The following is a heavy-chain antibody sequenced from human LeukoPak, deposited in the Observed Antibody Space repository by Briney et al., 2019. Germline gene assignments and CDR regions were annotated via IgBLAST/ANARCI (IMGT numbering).Heavy chain of an antibody. CDR1: GYSISSGYY. CDR2: IYTSGST. Sequence: SETLSLTCTVSGYSISSGYYWSWIRQPAGKGLEWIGRIYTSGSTNYNPSLKSRVTMSVDTSKNQFSLKLSSVTAADTAVYYCARLPASSIAAFDYWGQGTLVTVSS. CDR3: ARLPASSIAAFDY. V-gene: IGHV4-4*07. D-gene: IGHD6-6*01. J-gene: IGHJ4*02.